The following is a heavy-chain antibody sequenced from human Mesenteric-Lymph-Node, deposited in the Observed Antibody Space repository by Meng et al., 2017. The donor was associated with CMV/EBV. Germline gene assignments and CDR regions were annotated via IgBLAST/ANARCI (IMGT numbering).Heavy chain of an antibody. CDR3: TTENDSGYDSYYYYYGMDV. D-gene: IGHD5-12*01. Sequence: GESLKISCAASGFTFSSYWMSWVRQAPGKGLEWVGRIKSKTDGGTTDYAAPVKGRFTISRDDSKNTLYLQMNSLKTEDTAVYYCTTENDSGYDSYYYYYGMDVWGQGTTVTVSS. CDR2: IKSKTDGGTT. J-gene: IGHJ6*02. V-gene: IGHV3-15*01. CDR1: GFTFSSYW.